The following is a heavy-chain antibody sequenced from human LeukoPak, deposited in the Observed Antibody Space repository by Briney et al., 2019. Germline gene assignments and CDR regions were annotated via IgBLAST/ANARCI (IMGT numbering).Heavy chain of an antibody. CDR2: LSGSGAGT. CDR3: AKAELGVDTFFDY. J-gene: IGHJ4*02. Sequence: EGSLRLSCAASGFTFSGFSMHWVRQAPGRGLEWVATLSGSGAGTYYSDSVQGRFTISRDNSKRTLFLQMNSLRAEDTAFYYCAKAELGVDTFFDYWGQGTLVTVSS. CDR1: GFTFSGFS. V-gene: IGHV3-23*01. D-gene: IGHD3-3*01.